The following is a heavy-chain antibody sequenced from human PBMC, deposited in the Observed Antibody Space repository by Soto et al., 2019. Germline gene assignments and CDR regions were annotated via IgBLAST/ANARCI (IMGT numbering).Heavy chain of an antibody. CDR1: GGSFSGYY. CDR3: ARHAAVTSSPLDC. CDR2: INHSGST. Sequence: SETLSLTCAVYGGSFSGYYWSWIRQPPGKGLEWIGEINHSGSTNYNPSLKSRVTISVDTSKSQFSLKLSSVTAADTAVYYCARHAAVTSSPLDCWGQGTLVTVSS. V-gene: IGHV4-34*01. D-gene: IGHD4-17*01. J-gene: IGHJ4*02.